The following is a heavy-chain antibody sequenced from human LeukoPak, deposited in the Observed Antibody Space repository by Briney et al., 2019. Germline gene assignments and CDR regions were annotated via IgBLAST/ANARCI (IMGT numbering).Heavy chain of an antibody. V-gene: IGHV4-59*01. CDR3: ARSSTGSYFDY. Sequence: PSETLSLTCTVSGGSMSRYYWSWIRQPPGKGLEWIGYMCYSGSTKYNPSLKSRVTISVDTSKNQFSLKLSSVTAADTAVYYCARSSTGSYFDYWGQGTLVTVSS. CDR1: GGSMSRYY. J-gene: IGHJ4*02. CDR2: MCYSGST. D-gene: IGHD3-3*02.